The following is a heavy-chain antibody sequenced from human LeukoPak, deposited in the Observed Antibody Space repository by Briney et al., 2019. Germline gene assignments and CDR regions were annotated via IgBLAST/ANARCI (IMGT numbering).Heavy chain of an antibody. CDR1: GYTFTGYY. CDR3: ASRGATYYYYYYYGMDV. V-gene: IGHV1-2*02. J-gene: IGHJ6*02. CDR2: INLNSGGT. D-gene: IGHD1-26*01. Sequence: ASVKVSCKASGYTFTGYYMHWVRQAPGQGLEWMGWINLNSGGTNYAQKFQGRVTMTRDTSISTAYMELSRLRSDDTAVYYCASRGATYYYYYYYGMDVWGQGTTVTVSS.